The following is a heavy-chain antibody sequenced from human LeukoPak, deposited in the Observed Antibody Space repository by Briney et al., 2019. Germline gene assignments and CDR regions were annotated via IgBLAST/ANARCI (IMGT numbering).Heavy chain of an antibody. CDR3: ARHSYGFDY. Sequence: SETLSLTCAVYGGSFSVYYWSWIRQPPGKGLEWIGEINHSGSTNYNPSLKSRVTISVDTSKNQFSLKLSSVTAADTAVYYCARHSYGFDYWGQGTLVTVSS. CDR1: GGSFSVYY. V-gene: IGHV4-34*01. J-gene: IGHJ4*02. CDR2: INHSGST. D-gene: IGHD5-18*01.